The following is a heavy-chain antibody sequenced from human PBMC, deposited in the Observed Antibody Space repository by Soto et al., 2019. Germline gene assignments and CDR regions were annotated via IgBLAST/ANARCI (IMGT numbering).Heavy chain of an antibody. CDR3: ARYPEYYGSGRGGTGMDD. Sequence: QVQLVESGGGVVQPGRSLRLSCAASGFTFSSYGMHWVRQAPGKGLEWVAVIWYDGSNKYYADSVKGRFTISRDNSKNTLYLQMNSLIAEDTAVDYGARYPEYYGSGRGGTGMDDWGKGTTVTVSS. CDR2: IWYDGSNK. CDR1: GFTFSSYG. D-gene: IGHD3-10*01. V-gene: IGHV3-33*01. J-gene: IGHJ6*03.